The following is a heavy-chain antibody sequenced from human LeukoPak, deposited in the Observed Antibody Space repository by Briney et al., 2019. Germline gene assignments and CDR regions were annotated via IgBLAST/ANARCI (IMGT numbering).Heavy chain of an antibody. Sequence: GGSLRLSCAASGFTFSSYAMHWVRQAPGKGLEWVAVISYDGSNKYYADSVKGRFTISRDNSKNTLYLQMNSLRAEDTAVYYCARTGNFHFDYWGQGTLVTVSS. CDR1: GFTFSSYA. CDR2: ISYDGSNK. CDR3: ARTGNFHFDY. V-gene: IGHV3-30-3*01. D-gene: IGHD5-24*01. J-gene: IGHJ4*02.